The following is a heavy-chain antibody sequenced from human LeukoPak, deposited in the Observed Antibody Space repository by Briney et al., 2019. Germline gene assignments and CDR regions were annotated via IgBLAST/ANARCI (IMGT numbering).Heavy chain of an antibody. V-gene: IGHV3-23*01. CDR2: ISGTGGST. CDR3: AKASGSGWFFGHFDC. D-gene: IGHD6-19*01. Sequence: PGGSLRLSCAASGFSVSSNYMTWVRQAPGKGLEWVSSISGTGGSTYYADSVKGRFTISRDNSKNTLYLQMNSLRAEDTAVYYCAKASGSGWFFGHFDCWGQGTLVTVSS. CDR1: GFSVSSNY. J-gene: IGHJ4*02.